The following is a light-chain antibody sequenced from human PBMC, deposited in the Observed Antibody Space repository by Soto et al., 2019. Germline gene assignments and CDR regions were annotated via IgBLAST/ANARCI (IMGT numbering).Light chain of an antibody. CDR3: HQYLGIPRT. Sequence: DIVMTQSPDSLAVSLGERATINCKSSQSVIYSANNKNCLAWYQQKPGQPPKLLIYWASTRESGVPDRFSGRGSGTDFTLTISSLHAEAVAVHYCHQYLGIPRTFGQGTKVEIK. J-gene: IGKJ1*01. CDR1: QSVIYSANNKNC. V-gene: IGKV4-1*01. CDR2: WAS.